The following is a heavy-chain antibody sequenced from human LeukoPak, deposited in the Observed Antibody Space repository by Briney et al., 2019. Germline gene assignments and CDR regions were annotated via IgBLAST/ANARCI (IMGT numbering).Heavy chain of an antibody. CDR3: AKDSFYDISTGFYPDY. CDR2: ISGSGRDT. J-gene: IGHJ4*02. V-gene: IGHV3-23*01. D-gene: IGHD3-9*01. Sequence: GGSLRLSCAASGFTFSDNAMTWVRQIPGKGLEWVSSISGSGRDTYYADSVKGRFAISRDSSKNTVYLQMNNLRADDTAIYYCAKDSFYDISTGFYPDYWGQGTLVSVSS. CDR1: GFTFSDNA.